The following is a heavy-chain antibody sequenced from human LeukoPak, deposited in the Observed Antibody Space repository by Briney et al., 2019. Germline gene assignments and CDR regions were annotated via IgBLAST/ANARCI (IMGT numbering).Heavy chain of an antibody. CDR2: IKQDGSEK. D-gene: IGHD5-18*01. Sequence: PGGSLRLSCAASGFTFSSYAMHWVRQAPGKGLEWVANIKQDGSEKYYVDSVKGRFTISRDNAKNSLYLQMNSLRAEDTAVYYCASTFRGYSYGPGAFDIWGQGTMVTVSS. CDR3: ASTFRGYSYGPGAFDI. CDR1: GFTFSSYA. J-gene: IGHJ3*02. V-gene: IGHV3-7*01.